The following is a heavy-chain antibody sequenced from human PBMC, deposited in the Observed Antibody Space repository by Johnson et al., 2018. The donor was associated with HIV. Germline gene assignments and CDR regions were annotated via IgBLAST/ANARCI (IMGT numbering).Heavy chain of an antibody. CDR1: GFTFSSYA. CDR2: ISGSGDST. V-gene: IGHV3-23*04. J-gene: IGHJ3*01. D-gene: IGHD3-22*01. CDR3: AREISRYYYDYAAFDL. Sequence: VQLVESGGGLVQPGGSLRLSCAASGFTFSSYAMSWVRQAPGKGLEWVSGISGSGDSTYYADSVKGRFTISRDNSQNTLYLQMNSLTVEDTALYYCAREISRYYYDYAAFDLWGQGTTVTVSS.